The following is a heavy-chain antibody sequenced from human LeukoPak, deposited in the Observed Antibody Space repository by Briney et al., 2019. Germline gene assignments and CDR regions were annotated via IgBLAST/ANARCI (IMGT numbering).Heavy chain of an antibody. CDR3: ARGRRGYCSSTSCYFPLNY. CDR1: GGSISSSSYY. J-gene: IGHJ4*02. D-gene: IGHD2-2*01. CDR2: IYYSGST. Sequence: SETLSLTCTVSGGSISSSSYYWGWIRQPPGKGLEWIGSIYYSGSTYYNPSLKSRVTISVDTSKNQFSLKLSSVTAADTAVYYCARGRRGYCSSTSCYFPLNYWGQGTLVTVSS. V-gene: IGHV4-39*01.